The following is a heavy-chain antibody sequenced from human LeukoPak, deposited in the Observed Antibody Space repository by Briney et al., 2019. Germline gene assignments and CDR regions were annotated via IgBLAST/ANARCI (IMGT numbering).Heavy chain of an antibody. V-gene: IGHV3-64D*06. CDR2: ISSNGGGT. CDR3: VKDLSYYDSSGYWYFDL. Sequence: GGSLRLSCSASGFTFSSYAMHWVRQAPGKGLEYVSAISSNGGGTYYADSVKGRFTISRDNSKNTLYLQMSSLRAEDTAVYYCVKDLSYYDSSGYWYFDLWGRGTLVTVSS. D-gene: IGHD3-22*01. CDR1: GFTFSSYA. J-gene: IGHJ2*01.